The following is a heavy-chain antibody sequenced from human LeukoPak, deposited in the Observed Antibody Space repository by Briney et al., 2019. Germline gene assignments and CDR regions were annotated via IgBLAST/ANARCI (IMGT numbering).Heavy chain of an antibody. D-gene: IGHD3-10*01. CDR3: ARAHYGSGQYKVDY. CDR2: INHSGST. V-gene: IGHV4-34*01. Sequence: SETLSLTCAVYGGSFSGYYWSWIRQPPGKGLEWIGEINHSGSTNYNPSLKSRVTISVDTSKNQFSLKLSSVTAADTAVYYCARAHYGSGQYKVDYWGQGTLVTVSS. CDR1: GGSFSGYY. J-gene: IGHJ4*02.